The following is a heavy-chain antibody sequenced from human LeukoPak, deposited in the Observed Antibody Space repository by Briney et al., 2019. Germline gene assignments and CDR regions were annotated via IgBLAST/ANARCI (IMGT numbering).Heavy chain of an antibody. CDR2: LSGSGSAI. CDR1: GFTFGSYE. CDR3: ARDGGYSYGTDLDY. D-gene: IGHD5-18*01. Sequence: QAGGSLRLSCAASGFTFGSYEMNWVRQAPGMGLEWVSYLSGSGSAIYYGDSVKGRFTISRDNANTSLYLQMNSLRAEDTAVYYCARDGGYSYGTDLDYWGQGTLVTVSS. J-gene: IGHJ4*02. V-gene: IGHV3-48*03.